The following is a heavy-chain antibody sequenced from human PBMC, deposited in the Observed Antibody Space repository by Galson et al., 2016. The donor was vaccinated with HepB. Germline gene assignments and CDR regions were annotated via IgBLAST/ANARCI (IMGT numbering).Heavy chain of an antibody. CDR1: SGSVSGYY. CDR2: IYDSGST. CDR3: ARPLRLWDGFFDS. Sequence: SETLSLTCTVSSGSVSGYYWSWIRQPPGKGLEWIGHIYDSGSTKYNPSLKSRLTITIDTSKDQFSLKLSSVTAADTALYYCARPLRLWDGFFDSWGQGTLVTVSS. J-gene: IGHJ4*02. D-gene: IGHD4/OR15-4a*01. V-gene: IGHV4-59*08.